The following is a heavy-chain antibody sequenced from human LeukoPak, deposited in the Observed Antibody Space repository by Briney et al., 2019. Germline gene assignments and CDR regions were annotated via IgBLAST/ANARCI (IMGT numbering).Heavy chain of an antibody. V-gene: IGHV4-61*01. Sequence: SETLSLTCTVSGGSVSSGSYYWSWIRQPPGKGLEWIGYIYYSGSTNYNPFLKSRVTISVDTSKNQFSLKLSSVTAADTAVYYCAREEVPAANYYYYGMDVWGQGTTVTVSS. J-gene: IGHJ6*02. CDR3: AREEVPAANYYYYGMDV. D-gene: IGHD2-2*01. CDR2: IYYSGST. CDR1: GGSVSSGSYY.